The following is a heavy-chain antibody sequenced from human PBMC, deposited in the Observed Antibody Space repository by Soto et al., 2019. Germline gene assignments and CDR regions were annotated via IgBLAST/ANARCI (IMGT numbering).Heavy chain of an antibody. J-gene: IGHJ4*01. V-gene: IGHV1-8*02. CDR1: GYTFTSYD. D-gene: IGHD2-15*01. CDR2: INPTREYT. CDR3: VRQVNLGYSSD. Sequence: ASVKVSCKAAGYTFTSYDINWVRQPPGQGLEWGGWINPTREYTAHAQKFQGRVTLSREISTATAYMELSSLTSQDTAVYFCVRQVNLGYSSDWGPRTHFAVAS.